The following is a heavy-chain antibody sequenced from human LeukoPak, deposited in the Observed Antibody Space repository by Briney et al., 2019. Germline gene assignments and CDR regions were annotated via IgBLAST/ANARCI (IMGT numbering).Heavy chain of an antibody. J-gene: IGHJ4*02. Sequence: SETLSLTCTVSGGSISAYYWSWIRQSPGKGLEWIGYIYYGGTTNYNPSLKSRVTISVDTSKNQFSLRLSSVTAADTALYYCARGGGDFWNGYFGFCDSWGQGTLVTVSS. CDR3: ARGGGDFWNGYFGFCDS. V-gene: IGHV4-59*01. CDR2: IYYGGTT. CDR1: GGSISAYY. D-gene: IGHD3-3*01.